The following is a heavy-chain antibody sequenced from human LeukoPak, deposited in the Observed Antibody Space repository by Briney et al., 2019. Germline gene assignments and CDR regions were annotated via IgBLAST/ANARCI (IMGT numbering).Heavy chain of an antibody. CDR1: GGSISSSSYY. D-gene: IGHD6-13*01. CDR3: ARAAYSSNDGAFDI. J-gene: IGHJ3*02. CDR2: IYYSGST. Sequence: SETLSLTCTVSGGSISSSSYYWGWIRQPPGKGLEWIGSIYYSGSTYYNPSLKSRVTISVDTSKNQFSLKLSSVTAADTAVYYCARAAYSSNDGAFDIWGQGTMVTVSS. V-gene: IGHV4-39*07.